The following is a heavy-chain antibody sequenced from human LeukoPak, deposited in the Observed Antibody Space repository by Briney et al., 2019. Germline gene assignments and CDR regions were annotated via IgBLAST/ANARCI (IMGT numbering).Heavy chain of an antibody. CDR3: ARGRDFWSGYYRSRWFDP. V-gene: IGHV4-34*01. CDR1: GGSFSGYY. D-gene: IGHD3-3*01. J-gene: IGHJ5*02. Sequence: KPSETLSLTCAVYGGSFSGYYWSWIRQPPGKGLEWIGEINHSGSTNYNPSLKSRVTISIDTSKNQFSLTLSSVTAADTAVYYCARGRDFWSGYYRSRWFDPWGQGTLVTVSS. CDR2: INHSGST.